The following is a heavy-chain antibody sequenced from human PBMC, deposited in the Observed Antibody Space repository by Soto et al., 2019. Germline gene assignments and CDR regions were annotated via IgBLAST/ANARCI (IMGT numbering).Heavy chain of an antibody. CDR2: IYYSGST. CDR3: ARSFSGYSGYLDY. Sequence: SETLSLTCTVSGGSISSYYWSWIRQPPGKGLEWIGYIYYSGSTNYNPSLKSRVTISVDTSKNQFSLKLSSVTAADTAVYYCARSFSGYSGYLDYWGQGTLVTVSS. CDR1: GGSISSYY. J-gene: IGHJ4*02. V-gene: IGHV4-59*01. D-gene: IGHD5-12*01.